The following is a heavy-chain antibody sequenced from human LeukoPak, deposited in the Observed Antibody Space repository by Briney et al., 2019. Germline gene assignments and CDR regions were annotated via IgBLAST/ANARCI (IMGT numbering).Heavy chain of an antibody. V-gene: IGHV1-2*02. Sequence: ASVKVSGKASGYTFTSYYMHWVRQAPGQGLEWMGWINPNSGGTNYAQKFQGRVTMTRDTSISTAYMELSRLRSDDTAVYYCARVRGRSSIAAAGTGSALPDYWGQGTLVTVSS. CDR1: GYTFTSYY. J-gene: IGHJ4*02. CDR3: ARVRGRSSIAAAGTGSALPDY. D-gene: IGHD6-13*01. CDR2: INPNSGGT.